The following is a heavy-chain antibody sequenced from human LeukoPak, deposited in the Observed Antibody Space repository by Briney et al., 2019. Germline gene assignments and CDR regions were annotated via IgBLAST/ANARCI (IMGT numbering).Heavy chain of an antibody. V-gene: IGHV3-33*01. CDR3: ARDKYCSSTSCYVVRDYYYGMDV. J-gene: IGHJ6*02. CDR2: IWYDRSNK. Sequence: GGSLRLSCAASGFTFSSYGMHWVRQAPGKGLEWVAVIWYDRSNKYYADSVKGRFTISRDNSKNTLYLQMNSLRAEDTAVYYCARDKYCSSTSCYVVRDYYYGMDVWGQGTTVTVSS. D-gene: IGHD2-2*01. CDR1: GFTFSSYG.